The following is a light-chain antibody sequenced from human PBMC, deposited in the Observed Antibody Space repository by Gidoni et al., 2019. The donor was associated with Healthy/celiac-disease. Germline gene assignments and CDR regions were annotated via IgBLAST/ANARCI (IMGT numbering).Light chain of an antibody. V-gene: IGLV1-47*02. CDR2: INN. J-gene: IGLJ2*01. CDR1: SSNIGSNY. Sequence: QPVLTQPPSASGTPGQRVTISCSGSSSNIGSNYVYWYQQLPGTAPKLLIYINNQRPSGVPDRFSGSKSGTSASLAISGLRSEDEADYYCAAWDDSLSVVFGGGTKLTVL. CDR3: AAWDDSLSVV.